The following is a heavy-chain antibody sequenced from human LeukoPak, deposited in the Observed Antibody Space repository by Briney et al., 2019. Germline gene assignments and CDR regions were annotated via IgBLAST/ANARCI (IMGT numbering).Heavy chain of an antibody. V-gene: IGHV3-21*01. Sequence: GGSLRLSCAASGFTFSSYSMNWVRQAPGKGLEWVSSISSSSSYIYYADSVKGRFTISRDNAKNSLYLQMNSLRAEDTAVYYCAKAWMGIAVADPGSYWGQGTLVTVSS. CDR3: AKAWMGIAVADPGSY. D-gene: IGHD6-19*01. J-gene: IGHJ4*02. CDR1: GFTFSSYS. CDR2: ISSSSSYI.